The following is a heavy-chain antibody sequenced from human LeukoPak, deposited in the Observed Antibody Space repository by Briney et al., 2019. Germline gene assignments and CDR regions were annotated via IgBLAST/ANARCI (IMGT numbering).Heavy chain of an antibody. Sequence: SETLSHTCTVSGGSINSGGYYWRWIRQHPGKGLEWIGYIFYSGSTYYNPSLKSRVTISVDTSKNQFSLKLSSVTAADTAVYYCARVNVLRGQGFDYWGQGTLVTVSS. V-gene: IGHV4-31*03. CDR3: ARVNVLRGQGFDY. J-gene: IGHJ4*02. D-gene: IGHD3-10*01. CDR1: GGSINSGGYY. CDR2: IFYSGST.